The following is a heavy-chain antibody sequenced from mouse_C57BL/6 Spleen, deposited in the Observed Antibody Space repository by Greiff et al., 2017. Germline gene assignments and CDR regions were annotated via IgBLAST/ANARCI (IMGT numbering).Heavy chain of an antibody. CDR2: IDPSDSYT. J-gene: IGHJ3*01. Sequence: QVQLQQPGAELVKPGASVKLSCKASGYTFTSYWMQWVKQRPGQGLEWIGEIDPSDSYTNYNQKFKGKATLTVDTASSTAYMQLSSLTSEDSAVYYCAREYNSSAWFSYWGQGTLVTVSA. V-gene: IGHV1-50*01. CDR3: AREYNSSAWFSY. CDR1: GYTFTSYW. D-gene: IGHD1-3*01.